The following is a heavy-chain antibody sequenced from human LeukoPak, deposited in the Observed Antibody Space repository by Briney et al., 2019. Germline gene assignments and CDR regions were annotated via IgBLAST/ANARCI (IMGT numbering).Heavy chain of an antibody. V-gene: IGHV3-30*02. CDR2: IRYDGSNK. D-gene: IGHD2-2*02. Sequence: PGGSLRLSCAASGFTFSSYGMHWVRQAPGKGLEWVAFIRYDGSNKYYADSVKGRFTISRDNSKNTLYLQMNSLRAEDTAVYYCATPGRLGYCSSTSCHTPQTDYWGQGTLVTVSS. CDR1: GFTFSSYG. J-gene: IGHJ4*02. CDR3: ATPGRLGYCSSTSCHTPQTDY.